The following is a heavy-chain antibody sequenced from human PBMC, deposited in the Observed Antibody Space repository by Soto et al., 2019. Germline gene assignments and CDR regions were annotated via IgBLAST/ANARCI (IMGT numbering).Heavy chain of an antibody. Sequence: QVQLVQSGAEVKRPGSSVKVSCESSGDTFNSYVISWVRQAPGQGLEWMGGIIPIIGVTHYAQKFQGRVTLSAFSSTGTAYMEMTNLGFEDTGLYYCARESLGAKGADHWGQGTMVTVSS. CDR3: ARESLGAKGADH. D-gene: IGHD3-16*01. J-gene: IGHJ4*02. CDR1: GDTFNSYV. CDR2: IIPIIGVT. V-gene: IGHV1-69*17.